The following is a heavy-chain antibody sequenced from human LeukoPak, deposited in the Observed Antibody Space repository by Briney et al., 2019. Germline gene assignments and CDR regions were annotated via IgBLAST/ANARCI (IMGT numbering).Heavy chain of an antibody. V-gene: IGHV3-48*03. D-gene: IGHD5-18*01. Sequence: GGSLRLSCAASGFIFSSYEMNWVRQVPGKGLEWVSYISSSGNTIHYADSVKGRFTISRDNAKNSLYLQMNSLRAEDTALYYCAKALSGYSYGTFDFWGQGTPVTVSS. CDR1: GFIFSSYE. CDR2: ISSSGNTI. CDR3: AKALSGYSYGTFDF. J-gene: IGHJ4*02.